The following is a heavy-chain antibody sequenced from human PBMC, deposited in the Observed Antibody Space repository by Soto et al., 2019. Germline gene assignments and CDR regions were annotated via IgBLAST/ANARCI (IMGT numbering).Heavy chain of an antibody. D-gene: IGHD6-13*01. CDR2: TYYRSKWYN. V-gene: IGHV6-1*01. J-gene: IGHJ6*02. Sequence: SQTLALPCGISGDSVSSNSAACNFIRQSPSRGLEWLGRTYYRSKWYNDYAVSVKSRITINPDTSKNQFSLQLNSVTPEDTAVYYCAREGWPAAAPEYYGMDVWGQGTTVTVSS. CDR1: GDSVSSNSAA. CDR3: AREGWPAAAPEYYGMDV.